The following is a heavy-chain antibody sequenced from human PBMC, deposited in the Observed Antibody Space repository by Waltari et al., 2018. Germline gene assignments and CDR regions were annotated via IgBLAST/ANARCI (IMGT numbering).Heavy chain of an antibody. J-gene: IGHJ4*02. CDR1: GGSVSRGSDY. D-gene: IGHD6-19*01. CDR2: IHTSGST. V-gene: IGHV4-61*09. CDR3: ARSPTGWGYFDH. Sequence: QVQLQESGPGLVKPSQTLSLTCTVSGGSVSRGSDYWSWIRQPAGKGLEWVGHIHTSGSTTYNPSLKSRVTISRDTSKNQFYLELRSMTAADTAVYYCARSPTGWGYFDHWGQATLVTVSS.